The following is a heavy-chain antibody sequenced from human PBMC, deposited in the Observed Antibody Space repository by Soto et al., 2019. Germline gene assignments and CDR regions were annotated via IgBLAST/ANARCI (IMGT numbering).Heavy chain of an antibody. CDR3: ARGAVEDILTGYYYYYYYYMDV. J-gene: IGHJ6*03. V-gene: IGHV4-59*01. CDR1: GGSISSYY. CDR2: IYYSGSN. D-gene: IGHD3-9*01. Sequence: QVQLQESGPGLVKPSETLSLTCTVSGGSISSYYWSWIRQPPGKGLEWIGYIYYSGSNNYKPSLKRRVTISVETSKNQCSLKLSSVTAADTAVYYCARGAVEDILTGYYYYYYYYMDVWGKGTTVTVSS.